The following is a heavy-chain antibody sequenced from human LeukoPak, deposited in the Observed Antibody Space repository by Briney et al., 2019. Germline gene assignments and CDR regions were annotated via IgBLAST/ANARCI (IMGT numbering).Heavy chain of an antibody. CDR3: ARDQRLGDFDY. D-gene: IGHD3-16*01. Sequence: PGRSLRLSCAASGFTFSSYGMHWVRQAPGKGLEWVAVIWYDGSNKYYADSVKGRFTISRDNSKNTLYLQMNSLRAEDTAVYYCARDQRLGDFDYWGQGPWSPSPQ. V-gene: IGHV3-33*01. CDR1: GFTFSSYG. J-gene: IGHJ4*02. CDR2: IWYDGSNK.